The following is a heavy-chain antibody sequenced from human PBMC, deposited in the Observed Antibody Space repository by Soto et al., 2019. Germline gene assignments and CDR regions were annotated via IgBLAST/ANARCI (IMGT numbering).Heavy chain of an antibody. CDR3: ARGTRGIVVVPAAPCYYYGMDV. CDR1: GGTFSSYA. V-gene: IGHV1-69*01. CDR2: IIPIFGTA. D-gene: IGHD2-2*01. Sequence: QVQLVQSGAEVKKPGSSVKVSCKASGGTFSSYAISWVRQAPGQGLEWMGGIIPIFGTANYAQKFQGRVTITEDQSTSTAYMELSSLRFEDTAVYYCARGTRGIVVVPAAPCYYYGMDVWGQGTTVTVSS. J-gene: IGHJ6*02.